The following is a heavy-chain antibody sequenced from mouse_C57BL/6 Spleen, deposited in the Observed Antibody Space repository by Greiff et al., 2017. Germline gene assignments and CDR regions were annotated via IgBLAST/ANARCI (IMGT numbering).Heavy chain of an antibody. J-gene: IGHJ2*01. Sequence: QVQLQQSGAELVKPGASVKLSCKASGYTFTSYWMHWVKQRPGRGLEWIGRIDPNSGGTKYNEKFKSKAALTVDKPSSTAYMHLSSLTSEDSAVYYGAREAAQATYYFDYWGQGTTLTVSS. V-gene: IGHV1-72*01. CDR3: AREAAQATYYFDY. CDR1: GYTFTSYW. CDR2: IDPNSGGT. D-gene: IGHD3-2*02.